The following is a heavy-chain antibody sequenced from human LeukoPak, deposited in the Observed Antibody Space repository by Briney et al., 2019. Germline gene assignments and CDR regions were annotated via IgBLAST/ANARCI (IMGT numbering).Heavy chain of an antibody. CDR1: GFTFSSYA. Sequence: GGSLRLSCAASGFTFSSYAMSWVRQAPGKGLEWVSSISSSSSYIYYADSVKGRFTISRDNAKNSLYLQMNSLRAEDTAVYYCARPDEYSYLYGMDVWGQGTTVTVSS. J-gene: IGHJ6*02. D-gene: IGHD5-18*01. CDR2: ISSSSSYI. CDR3: ARPDEYSYLYGMDV. V-gene: IGHV3-21*01.